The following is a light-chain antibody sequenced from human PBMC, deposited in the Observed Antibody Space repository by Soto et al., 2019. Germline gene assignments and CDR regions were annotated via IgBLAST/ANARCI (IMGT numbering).Light chain of an antibody. V-gene: IGKV1-33*01. CDR3: QHYYDVLVT. Sequence: DIQLTQSPSSLSASVGETVTVTCQASQDISVYLNWYQEKPGKAPTLLIYDASNLKTGVPSRFSGLGSGTHFTLTISNLQPEDIATYFCQHYYDVLVTFGGGTKVDIK. J-gene: IGKJ4*01. CDR1: QDISVY. CDR2: DAS.